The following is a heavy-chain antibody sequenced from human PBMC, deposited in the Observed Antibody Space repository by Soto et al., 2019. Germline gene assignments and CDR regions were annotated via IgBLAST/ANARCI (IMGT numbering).Heavy chain of an antibody. J-gene: IGHJ6*02. CDR1: GWSFSGYY. CDR3: ARDGQYYHFWSGYHQEGPYGMDV. Sequence: QVQLQQWGAGLFKPSETLSLTCAVYGWSFSGYYWTWIRQAPGKELEWIGEITPSGGTNYNSALKSRITISVDTSKHPFSLILYSVTAADTAVYYCARDGQYYHFWSGYHQEGPYGMDVWGQGTTVTGSS. D-gene: IGHD3-3*02. CDR2: ITPSGGT. V-gene: IGHV4-34*02.